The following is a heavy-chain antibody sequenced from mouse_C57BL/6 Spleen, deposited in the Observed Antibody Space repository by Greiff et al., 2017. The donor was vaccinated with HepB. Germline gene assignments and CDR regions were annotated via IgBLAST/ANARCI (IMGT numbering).Heavy chain of an antibody. Sequence: QVQLQQSGAELVKPGASVKLSCKASGYTFTSYWMHWVKQRPGQGLEWIGMIHPNSGSTNYNEKFKSKATLTVDKSSSTAYMQLSSLTSEDSAVYYCARGRANWEYFDYWGQGTTLTVSS. CDR1: GYTFTSYW. D-gene: IGHD4-1*01. CDR2: IHPNSGST. V-gene: IGHV1-64*01. CDR3: ARGRANWEYFDY. J-gene: IGHJ2*01.